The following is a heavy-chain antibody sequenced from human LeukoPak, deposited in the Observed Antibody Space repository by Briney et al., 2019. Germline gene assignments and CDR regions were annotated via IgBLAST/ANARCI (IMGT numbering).Heavy chain of an antibody. D-gene: IGHD3-10*01. CDR1: GGTFSSYA. J-gene: IGHJ3*02. V-gene: IGHV1-69*13. CDR3: ATKTAMVRGDAFDI. CDR2: IIPIFGTA. Sequence: SVKVSCKASGGTFSSYAISWVRQAPGQGLEWMGGIIPIFGTANYAQKFQGRVTITADESTSTAYMELSSLRSEDTAVYYCATKTAMVRGDAFDIWGQGTMVTVSS.